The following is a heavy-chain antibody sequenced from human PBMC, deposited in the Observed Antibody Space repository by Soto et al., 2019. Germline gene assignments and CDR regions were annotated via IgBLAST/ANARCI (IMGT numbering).Heavy chain of an antibody. CDR3: ARCGDSSSWYSFWSGLEENYYYYMDV. CDR1: GFNVSSNY. J-gene: IGHJ6*03. D-gene: IGHD6-13*01. Sequence: EVQLVESGGGLVQPGGSLRLSCAASGFNVSSNYMSWVRQAPGKGLEWVSVIYSGGSTYYADSVKGRFTISRDNSKNTLYLQMNSLRAEDTAVYYCARCGDSSSWYSFWSGLEENYYYYMDVWGKGTTVTVSS. V-gene: IGHV3-66*01. CDR2: IYSGGST.